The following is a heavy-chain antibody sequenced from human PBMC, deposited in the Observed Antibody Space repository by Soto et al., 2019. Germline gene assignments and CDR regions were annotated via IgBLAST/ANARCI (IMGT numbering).Heavy chain of an antibody. V-gene: IGHV3-7*02. CDR2: IKQDGSEK. Sequence: VQLVESGGGLVQPGESLRLSCAASGFTFSNHWINWIRQTPGRGLEWLAVIKQDGSEKYYVDSVKGRFTVSRDNAMNSAYLQMNSLRVDDTAVYYCARPPRYCSGGSCHRRHAFDIWGQGTMVTVSS. CDR1: GFTFSNHW. J-gene: IGHJ3*02. D-gene: IGHD2-15*01. CDR3: ARPPRYCSGGSCHRRHAFDI.